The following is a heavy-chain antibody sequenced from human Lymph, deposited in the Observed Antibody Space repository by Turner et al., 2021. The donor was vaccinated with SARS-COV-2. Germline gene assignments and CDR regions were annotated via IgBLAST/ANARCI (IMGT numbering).Heavy chain of an antibody. Sequence: QVQLVESGGGVVQPGRSLRLSCAASGFTFSSYAMHWVRQAPGKGLECVAVVSYDGNNKYYADSVKGRFTISRDNSKNTLYLQMNSLRTEDTAVYYCARTHSGNDLSAFDSWGQGTLVTVSS. V-gene: IGHV3-30-3*01. CDR1: GFTFSSYA. J-gene: IGHJ4*02. CDR3: ARTHSGNDLSAFDS. D-gene: IGHD1-26*01. CDR2: VSYDGNNK.